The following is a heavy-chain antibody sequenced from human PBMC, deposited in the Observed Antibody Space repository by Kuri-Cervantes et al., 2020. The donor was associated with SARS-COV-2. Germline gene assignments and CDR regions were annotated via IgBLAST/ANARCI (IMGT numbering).Heavy chain of an antibody. J-gene: IGHJ4*02. Sequence: LRLSCTVSGGSICSSNYYWNWIRQPAGKGLEWIGFIYASGGTSYNASLKSRVTISVDTSKNQFSLKLSSVTAADTAVYYYARVGTTVQDYWGQGTLVTVSS. CDR2: IYASGGT. D-gene: IGHD4-11*01. V-gene: IGHV4-61*02. CDR1: GGSICSSNYY. CDR3: ARVGTTVQDY.